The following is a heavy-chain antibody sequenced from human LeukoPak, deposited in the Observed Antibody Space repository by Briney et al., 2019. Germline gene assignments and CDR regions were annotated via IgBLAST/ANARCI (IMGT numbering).Heavy chain of an antibody. CDR1: GGSISSGDYY. CDR3: ARDRIVVVPAAITLYYYYGMDV. V-gene: IGHV4-30-4*01. J-gene: IGHJ6*04. D-gene: IGHD2-2*02. Sequence: SQTLSLTCTVSGGSISSGDYYWSWIRQPPGKGLEWIGYIYYSGSTYYNPSLKSRVTISVDTSKNQFSLNLSSVTAADTAVYYCARDRIVVVPAAITLYYYYGMDVWGKGTTVTVSS. CDR2: IYYSGST.